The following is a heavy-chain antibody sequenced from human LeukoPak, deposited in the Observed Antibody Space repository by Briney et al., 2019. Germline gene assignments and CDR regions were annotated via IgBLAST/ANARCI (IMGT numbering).Heavy chain of an antibody. J-gene: IGHJ3*02. V-gene: IGHV3-7*01. CDR2: IKQDESEK. CDR3: ARDSAGYCSSTSCYTPSLAFDI. Sequence: GGSLRLSCAASGFTFSSYWMSWVRQAPGKGLEWVANIKQDESEKYYVDSAKGRFTISRDNDKNSLYLQMNSLRAEDTAVYYCARDSAGYCSSTSCYTPSLAFDIWGQGTMVTVSS. D-gene: IGHD2-2*02. CDR1: GFTFSSYW.